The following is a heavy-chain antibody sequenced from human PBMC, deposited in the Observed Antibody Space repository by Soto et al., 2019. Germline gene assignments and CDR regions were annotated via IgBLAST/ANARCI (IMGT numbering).Heavy chain of an antibody. Sequence: QVQLQESGPGLVKPSETLSLTCTVSGGSISTHYWSWIRQPPGKGLEWIGFISYSGSTKYNPSLKSPVAISIHPSKNQFSLRLSSVTAADPAVYYCGGWYQPNPGYPDSWGLGTLVTVSS. CDR2: ISYSGST. CDR1: GGSISTHY. J-gene: IGHJ5*01. D-gene: IGHD2-2*01. V-gene: IGHV4-59*08. CDR3: GGWYQPNPGYPDS.